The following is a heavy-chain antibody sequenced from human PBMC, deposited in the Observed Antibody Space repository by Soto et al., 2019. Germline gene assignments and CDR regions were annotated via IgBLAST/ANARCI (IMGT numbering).Heavy chain of an antibody. V-gene: IGHV3-23*01. D-gene: IGHD2-15*01. J-gene: IGHJ3*02. CDR1: EFTVSGHA. CDR3: APHVSCSGGSCQYDAFAI. Sequence: EVQVLESGGGLVQPGGSLRLSCEGSEFTVSGHAMTWICQAPGKGPEWVSTITADGGTYYADSVKGRFAMSRDTSENTLYLQMSSLGAEDTAAYYCAPHVSCSGGSCQYDAFAIRGQGTMVTVSS. CDR2: ITADGGT.